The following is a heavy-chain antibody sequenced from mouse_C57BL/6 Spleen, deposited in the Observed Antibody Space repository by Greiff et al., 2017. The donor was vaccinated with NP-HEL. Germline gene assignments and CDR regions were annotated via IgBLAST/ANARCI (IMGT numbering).Heavy chain of an antibody. CDR3: ASYYYGSIPFAY. CDR1: GFSLTSYG. CDR2: IWGVGST. D-gene: IGHD1-1*01. V-gene: IGHV2-6*01. Sequence: VKLMESGPGLVAPSQSLSITCTVSGFSLTSYGVDWVRQSPGKGLEWLGVIWGVGSTNYNSALKFRLSISKDNSKSQVFLKMNSLQTGDTAMYYCASYYYGSIPFAYWGQGTLVTVSA. J-gene: IGHJ3*01.